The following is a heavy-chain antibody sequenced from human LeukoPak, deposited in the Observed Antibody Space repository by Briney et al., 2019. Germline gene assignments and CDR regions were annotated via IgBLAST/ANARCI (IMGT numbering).Heavy chain of an antibody. D-gene: IGHD3-9*01. CDR2: IYPGDSDT. J-gene: IGHJ3*02. V-gene: IGHV5-51*01. CDR3: ARKGDILTGYYSSAFDI. Sequence: MLGESLKISCKGSGYSFTSYWIGWVRQMPGKGLEWMGIIYPGDSDTRYSPSFQGQVTISADKSISTAYLQWSSLRASDTAMYYCARKGDILTGYYSSAFDIWGQGTMVTVSS. CDR1: GYSFTSYW.